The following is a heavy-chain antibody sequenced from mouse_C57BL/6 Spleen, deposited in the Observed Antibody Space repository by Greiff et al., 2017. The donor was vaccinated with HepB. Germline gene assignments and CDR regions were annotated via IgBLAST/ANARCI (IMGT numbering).Heavy chain of an antibody. CDR2: IDPSDSET. J-gene: IGHJ2*01. D-gene: IGHD2-1*01. CDR3: ARSLSSSSTLDY. V-gene: IGHV1-52*01. CDR1: GYTFTSYW. Sequence: QVQLKQPGAELVRPGSSVKLSCKASGYTFTSYWMHWVKQRPIQGLEWIGNIDPSDSETHYNQKFKDKATLTVDKSSSTAYMQLSSLTSEDSAVYYCARSLSSSSTLDYWGQGTTLTVSS.